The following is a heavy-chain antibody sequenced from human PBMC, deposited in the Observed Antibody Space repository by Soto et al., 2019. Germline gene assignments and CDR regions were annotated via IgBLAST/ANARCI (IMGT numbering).Heavy chain of an antibody. J-gene: IGHJ4*02. CDR1: GLTISGKKY. V-gene: IGHV3-53*01. D-gene: IGHD1-7*01. CDR2: LYDVDGS. CDR3: AKDPRLELRGVDS. Sequence: DVQLVESGGGLIQPGASLRLSCAAFGLTISGKKYVAWVRQAPGKGLEWVSALYDVDGSFYADSVRGRFTISRDNSKDTLYLQMDGLRADDTAVYYCAKDPRLELRGVDSWGQGTLVTVSS.